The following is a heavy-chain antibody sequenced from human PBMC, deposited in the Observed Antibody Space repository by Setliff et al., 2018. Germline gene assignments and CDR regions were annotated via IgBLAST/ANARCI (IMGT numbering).Heavy chain of an antibody. CDR1: GFTFSSSS. Sequence: RLSCAASGFTFSSSSMNWVRQAPGKGLEWVSYISRGATTTYYTDSVKGRFTISRDDGKNSLYLQMNSLRAEDTAVYYCSTKGVPGTGGQGTRVTVSS. CDR2: ISRGATTT. CDR3: STKGVPGT. V-gene: IGHV3-48*04. D-gene: IGHD1-1*01. J-gene: IGHJ4*02.